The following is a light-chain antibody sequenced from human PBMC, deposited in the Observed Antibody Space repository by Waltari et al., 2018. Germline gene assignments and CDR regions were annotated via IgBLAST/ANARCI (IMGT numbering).Light chain of an antibody. V-gene: IGKV4-1*01. J-gene: IGKJ5*01. Sequence: EIVLTQSPDSLAVSLGERATIKCKSSQSLLSRYNSNTYIAWYQQKPGQPPKLLINWASTRGSGVPDRFSGSGSGTDFTLTISSLQAEDVAVYYCHHYYIPPLTFGQGTRLEIK. CDR2: WAS. CDR3: HHYYIPPLT. CDR1: QSLLSRYNSNTY.